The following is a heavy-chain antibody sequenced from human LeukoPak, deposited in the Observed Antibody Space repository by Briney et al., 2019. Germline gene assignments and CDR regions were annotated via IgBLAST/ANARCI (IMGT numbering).Heavy chain of an antibody. D-gene: IGHD4-17*01. CDR1: GGSFSGYY. Sequence: PSETLSLTCAVYGGSFSGYYWSWIRQPPGKGLEWIGEINHSGSTNYNPSLKSRVTISVDTSKNQFSLKLSSVTAADTAVYYCARHNGRCTVTFAYWGQGTLVTVSS. J-gene: IGHJ4*02. CDR3: ARHNGRCTVTFAY. V-gene: IGHV4-34*01. CDR2: INHSGST.